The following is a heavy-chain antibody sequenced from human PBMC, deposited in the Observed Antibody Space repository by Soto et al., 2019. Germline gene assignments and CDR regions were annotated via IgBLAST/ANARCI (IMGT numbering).Heavy chain of an antibody. Sequence: QVQLVESGGGLVKPGGSLRLSCAASGFTFSDYYMSWIRQAPGKGLEWVSYIASSGSTIYYADSVKGRFTISRDNAKNSLFLQMNSLRVEDTAGYYCARAANPRYCTGGSCPWYFDLWGRGTLVTVSS. CDR3: ARAANPRYCTGGSCPWYFDL. D-gene: IGHD2-15*01. J-gene: IGHJ2*01. CDR1: GFTFSDYY. V-gene: IGHV3-11*01. CDR2: IASSGSTI.